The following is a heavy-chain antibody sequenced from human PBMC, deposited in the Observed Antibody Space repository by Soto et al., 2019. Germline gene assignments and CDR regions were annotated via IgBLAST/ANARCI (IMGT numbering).Heavy chain of an antibody. Sequence: QELEWMGWINPNSGGTNYAQKFQGRVTITRDTSISTAAMELSRLRSDDTAVYYCEAGSSGYFYSFDYWGQGTLVPLSS. CDR3: EAGSSGYFYSFDY. D-gene: IGHD3-22*01. J-gene: IGHJ4*02. CDR2: INPNSGGT. V-gene: IGHV1-2*02.